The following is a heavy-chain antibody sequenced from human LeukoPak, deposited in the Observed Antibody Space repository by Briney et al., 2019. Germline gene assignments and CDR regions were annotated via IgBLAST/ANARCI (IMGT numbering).Heavy chain of an antibody. CDR3: ARDRAFSQFDY. Sequence: PGGSLRLSCGASGFSFSTYWMDWVRQAPGKGLEWVANIKENGSRADYVDSVRGRFTVSRDNTKNSLFLQMNSLRVDDTAVYYCARDRAFSQFDYWGQGTLVTVSS. D-gene: IGHD3-10*01. V-gene: IGHV3-7*01. CDR1: GFSFSTYW. J-gene: IGHJ4*02. CDR2: IKENGSRA.